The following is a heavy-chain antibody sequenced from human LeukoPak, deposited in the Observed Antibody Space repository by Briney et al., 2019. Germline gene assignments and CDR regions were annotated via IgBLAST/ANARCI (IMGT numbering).Heavy chain of an antibody. V-gene: IGHV1-24*01. CDR1: GYTLTELS. D-gene: IGHD6-19*01. J-gene: IGHJ4*02. CDR2: FDPEDGET. CDR3: ATDPYSSGAS. Sequence: EASVNVSCKVSGYTLTELSMHWVRQAPGKGLEWMGGFDPEDGETIYAQKFQGRVTMTEDTSTDTAYMELSSLRSEDTAVYYCATDPYSSGASWGQGTLVTVSS.